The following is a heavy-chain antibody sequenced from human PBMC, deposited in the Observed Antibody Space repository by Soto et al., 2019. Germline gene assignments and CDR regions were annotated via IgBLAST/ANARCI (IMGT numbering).Heavy chain of an antibody. Sequence: QVQLVQSGAEVKKPGSSVKVSCKASGGTFSSYAISWVRQAPGQGLEWMGGSIPIFGTANYAQKFQGRVTITADESTRTASMELSSLRSEDTAVYYCASPNTIPPYWFDPWGQGTLVTVSS. CDR2: SIPIFGTA. CDR3: ASPNTIPPYWFDP. V-gene: IGHV1-69*12. J-gene: IGHJ5*02. CDR1: GGTFSSYA.